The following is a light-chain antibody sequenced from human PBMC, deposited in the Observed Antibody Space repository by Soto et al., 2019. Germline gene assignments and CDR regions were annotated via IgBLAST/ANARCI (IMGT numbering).Light chain of an antibody. CDR3: CSFADSSTSYV. Sequence: QSALTQPASVSGSPGQSITISCTGTSSDVGSYNLVSWYQQHPGKAPKLMIYEGTKRPSGVSNRFSASKSSNTASLTISGLQAEDEADYYCCSFADSSTSYVFGTGTKLTVL. CDR2: EGT. V-gene: IGLV2-23*01. J-gene: IGLJ1*01. CDR1: SSDVGSYNL.